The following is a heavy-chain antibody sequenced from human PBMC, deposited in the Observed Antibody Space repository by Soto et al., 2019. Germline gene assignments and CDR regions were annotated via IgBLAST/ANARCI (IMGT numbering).Heavy chain of an antibody. CDR2: IYHSGKT. J-gene: IGHJ4*02. V-gene: IGHV4-30-2*01. Sequence: SETLSLTCAVSGGSIISGGYSWSWIRQPPGKGLEWIGYIYHSGKTHYNPSLKNRVTISVDRSKNQFSLQMTSVTAADTAVYYCAKNLPRTGRFDYWGQGTLVTVSS. CDR1: GGSIISGGYS. CDR3: AKNLPRTGRFDY.